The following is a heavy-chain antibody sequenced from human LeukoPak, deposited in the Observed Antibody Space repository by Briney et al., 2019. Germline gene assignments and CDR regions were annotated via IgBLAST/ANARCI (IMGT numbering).Heavy chain of an antibody. D-gene: IGHD6-13*01. Sequence: PSETLSLTCTVSGGSISRAGYYWSWIRQRPGKGLEWMGFIYYSGTTYYNPSLKSRVFISLNTSQNQVSLQLSSVTAAATAVYYCARATGGAAAADFDPWGQGTLVTVSS. J-gene: IGHJ5*02. CDR1: GGSISRAGYY. V-gene: IGHV4-31*03. CDR2: IYYSGTT. CDR3: ARATGGAAAADFDP.